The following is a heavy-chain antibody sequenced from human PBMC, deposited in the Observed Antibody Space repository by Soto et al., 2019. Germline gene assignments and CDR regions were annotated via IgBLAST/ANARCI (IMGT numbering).Heavy chain of an antibody. Sequence: SVKVACKASGGTFSSYAISWVRQDPGQGLEWMGGIIPIFGTANYAQKFQGRVTITADESTSTAYMELSSLRSEDTAVYYCARDRGGYSYGRDYWGQGTLVTVSS. J-gene: IGHJ4*02. CDR2: IIPIFGTA. CDR3: ARDRGGYSYGRDY. D-gene: IGHD5-18*01. V-gene: IGHV1-69*13. CDR1: GGTFSSYA.